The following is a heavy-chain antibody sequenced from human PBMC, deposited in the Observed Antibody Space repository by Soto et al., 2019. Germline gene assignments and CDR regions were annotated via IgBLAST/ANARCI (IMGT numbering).Heavy chain of an antibody. Sequence: QVHLVQSGAEVKKRGTSVRVSCKASGGAVNDYVIAWLRHASGQRPEWRRGISASFGRANYTQTFLGRVTMTAAQSTNTADLQLNSMTYEARAVYYCAGASLGPGYSDGKVWFDHWGQGTLVAVSS. V-gene: IGHV1-69*01. CDR3: AGASLGPGYSDGKVWFDH. CDR1: GGAVNDYV. J-gene: IGHJ5*02. CDR2: ISASFGRA. D-gene: IGHD1-26*01.